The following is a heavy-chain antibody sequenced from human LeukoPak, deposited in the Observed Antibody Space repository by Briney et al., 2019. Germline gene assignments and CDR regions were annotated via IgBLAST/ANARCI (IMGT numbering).Heavy chain of an antibody. CDR3: AKAAMGATDY. CDR2: ISGSGSST. V-gene: IGHV3-23*01. J-gene: IGHJ4*02. Sequence: PGGSLRLSCAVSGFTFSSYAMSWVRQAPGKGLEWVSLISGSGSSTYYADSVKGRFTISRDNSKNALYLQMNSLRAEDTAVYYCAKAAMGATDYWGQGTLVTVSS. CDR1: GFTFSSYA. D-gene: IGHD1-26*01.